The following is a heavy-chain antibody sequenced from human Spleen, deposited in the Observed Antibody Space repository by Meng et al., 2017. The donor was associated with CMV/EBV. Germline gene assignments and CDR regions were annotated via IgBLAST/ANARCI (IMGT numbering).Heavy chain of an antibody. CDR1: GFTFSGYW. CDR2: INGDGTST. CDR3: ARGRYGSELF. J-gene: IGHJ4*02. Sequence: GESLKISCAASGFTFSGYWMYWVRQAPGKGLVWVSRINGDGTSTSYADSVKGRFTISTDNSENTLHLLMTSLRTEDTATYYCARGRYGSELFWGRGTLVTVSS. D-gene: IGHD3-10*01. V-gene: IGHV3-74*01.